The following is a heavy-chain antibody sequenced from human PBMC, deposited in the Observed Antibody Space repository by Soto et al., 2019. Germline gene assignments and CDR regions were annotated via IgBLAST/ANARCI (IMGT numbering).Heavy chain of an antibody. V-gene: IGHV4-4*07. J-gene: IGHJ5*02. CDR1: GGSISSYY. D-gene: IGHD4-17*01. CDR2: IYTSGST. CDR3: ARTLMTTVTYNWFDP. Sequence: SETLSLTCTVSGGSISSYYWSWIRQPAGKGLEWIGRIYTSGSTNCNPSLKSRVTMSVDTSKNQFSLKLSSVTAADTAVYYCARTLMTTVTYNWFDPWGQGTLVTVSS.